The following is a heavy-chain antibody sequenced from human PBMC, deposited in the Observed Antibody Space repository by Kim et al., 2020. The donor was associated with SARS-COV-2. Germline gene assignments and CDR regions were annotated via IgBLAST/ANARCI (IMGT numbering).Heavy chain of an antibody. D-gene: IGHD1-26*01. J-gene: IGHJ4*02. CDR3: ARDGVSYSYVDY. V-gene: IGHV3-30-3*01. CDR1: GFTFSSYA. Sequence: GGSLRLSCAASGFTFSSYAMHWVRQAPGKGLEWVAVISYDGSNKYYADSVKGRFTISRDNSKNTLYLQMNSLRAEDTAVYYCARDGVSYSYVDYWGQET. CDR2: ISYDGSNK.